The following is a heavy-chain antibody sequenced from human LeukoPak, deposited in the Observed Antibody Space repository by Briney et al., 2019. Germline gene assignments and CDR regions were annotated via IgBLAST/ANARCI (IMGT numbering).Heavy chain of an antibody. Sequence: PGRSLRLSCAASGFTFSSYGMHWVRQAPGKGLEWVAVIWYDGSSKYYADSVKGRFTISRDNSKNTLYLQMNSLRAEDTAVYYCAREGATYYYDSSGYDAFDIWGQGTMVTVSS. J-gene: IGHJ3*02. CDR2: IWYDGSSK. V-gene: IGHV3-33*01. CDR3: AREGATYYYDSSGYDAFDI. D-gene: IGHD3-22*01. CDR1: GFTFSSYG.